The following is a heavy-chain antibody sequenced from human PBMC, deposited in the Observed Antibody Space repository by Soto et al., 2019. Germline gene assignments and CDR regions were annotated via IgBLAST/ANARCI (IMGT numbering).Heavy chain of an antibody. D-gene: IGHD6-6*01. CDR2: IYPGDSDT. CDR3: ARQGAGAARYFDY. J-gene: IGHJ4*02. V-gene: IGHV5-51*01. CDR1: GYSFTSYW. Sequence: PVEALKISCKGPGYSFTSYWFGWVRQMPGKGLEWMGIIYPGDSDTRYSPSFQGQVTISADKSISTAYLQWSSLKASDTAMYYCARQGAGAARYFDYWGQGTLVTVSS.